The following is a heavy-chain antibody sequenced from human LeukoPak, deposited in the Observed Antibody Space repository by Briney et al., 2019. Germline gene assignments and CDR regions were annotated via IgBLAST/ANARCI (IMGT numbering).Heavy chain of an antibody. J-gene: IGHJ4*02. D-gene: IGHD2-2*01. Sequence: GGSLRLSCAASGFTFRSYTVNWVRQAPGKGLEWVSSISSSSIYIYYADSVKGRFTISRDNAKNSLYLQMNSLRAEDTAVYYCASPYCTSTCCYLDYWGQGTLVTVSS. CDR2: ISSSSIYI. CDR3: ASPYCTSTCCYLDY. CDR1: GFTFRSYT. V-gene: IGHV3-21*01.